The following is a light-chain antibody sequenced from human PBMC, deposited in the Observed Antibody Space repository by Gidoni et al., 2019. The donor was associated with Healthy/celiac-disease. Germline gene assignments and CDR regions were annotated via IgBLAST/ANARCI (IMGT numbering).Light chain of an antibody. CDR2: DVS. CDR1: SSDVDGYNY. V-gene: IGLV2-14*01. CDR3: SSYTSSSTLDVV. Sequence: QSALTQPASVSGSPGHSLTISCTGTSSDVDGYNYLSWYQQHPGKAPNLMIYDVSNRPSGVSNRFSGSKSGNTASLTISGLQAEDEADYYCSSYTSSSTLDVVFGGGTKLTVL. J-gene: IGLJ2*01.